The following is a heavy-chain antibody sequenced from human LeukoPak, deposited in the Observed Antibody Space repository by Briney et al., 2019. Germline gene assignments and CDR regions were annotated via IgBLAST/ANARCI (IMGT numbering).Heavy chain of an antibody. CDR3: ARNLDV. CDR1: GFSFGSYS. CDR2: VGIISDTV. J-gene: IGHJ6*02. Sequence: GGSLRLSCAASGFSFGSYSMNWVRQAPGKGLEWISFVGIISDTVYYADSVKGRFTISRDNAQDSLYLRMDSLRAEDTAVYYCARNLDVWGQGTTVTVSS. V-gene: IGHV3-48*04.